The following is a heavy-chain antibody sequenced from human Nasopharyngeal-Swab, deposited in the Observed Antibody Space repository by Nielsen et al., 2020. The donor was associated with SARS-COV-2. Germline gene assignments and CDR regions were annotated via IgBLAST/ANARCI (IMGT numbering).Heavy chain of an antibody. CDR2: ISWNSGSI. V-gene: IGHV3-9*01. D-gene: IGHD3-10*01. CDR3: ARPGSGSYYNEIDY. J-gene: IGHJ4*02. Sequence: SLKISCAASGFTFDDYAMHWVRQAPGKGLEWVSGISWNSGSIGYADSVKGRFTISRDNAKNSLYLQMNSLRAEDTALYYCARPGSGSYYNEIDYWGQGTLVTVSS. CDR1: GFTFDDYA.